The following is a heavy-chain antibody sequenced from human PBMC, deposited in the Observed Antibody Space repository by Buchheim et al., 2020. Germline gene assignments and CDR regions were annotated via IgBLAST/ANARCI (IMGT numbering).Heavy chain of an antibody. Sequence: QVQLQESGPGLVKPSQTLSLTCTVSGGSIRSGGYYWSWIRQHPGKGLEWIGYIYYIGSTYYNPSLKSRVTISVHPSKNQFSLKLSSVTAADTAVYYCARDRGGYALAGYFDYWGQGTL. D-gene: IGHD5-12*01. CDR2: IYYIGST. V-gene: IGHV4-31*03. CDR1: GGSIRSGGYY. J-gene: IGHJ4*02. CDR3: ARDRGGYALAGYFDY.